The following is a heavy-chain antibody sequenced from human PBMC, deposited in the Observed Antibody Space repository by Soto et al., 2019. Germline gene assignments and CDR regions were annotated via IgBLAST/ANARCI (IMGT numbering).Heavy chain of an antibody. CDR1: GGSISSYY. Sequence: SETLSLTCTVSGGSISSYYWSWIRQPPGKGLEWIGYIYYSGSTNYNPSLKSRVTISVDTSKNQFSLKLSSVTAADTAVYYCARTYYDFWSGYYTPIFDYWGQGTLVTVSS. V-gene: IGHV4-59*01. CDR2: IYYSGST. CDR3: ARTYYDFWSGYYTPIFDY. J-gene: IGHJ4*02. D-gene: IGHD3-3*01.